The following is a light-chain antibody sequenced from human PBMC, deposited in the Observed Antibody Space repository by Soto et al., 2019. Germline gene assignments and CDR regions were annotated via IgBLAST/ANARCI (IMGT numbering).Light chain of an antibody. V-gene: IGKV3-20*01. CDR1: RSVSNNY. CDR3: QQYGTSPPLS. J-gene: IGKJ4*01. Sequence: EIVLTQSPGTLSLSPGERATLSCRASRSVSNNYLAWYQQMRGQAPRLLIYDTSSRATGIPDRFSGTGSATDFTLTISRLEPEDFAVYYCQQYGTSPPLSCGGGTKVEIK. CDR2: DTS.